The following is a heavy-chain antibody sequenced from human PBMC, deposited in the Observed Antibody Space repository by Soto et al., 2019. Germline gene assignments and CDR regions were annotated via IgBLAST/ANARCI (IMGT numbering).Heavy chain of an antibody. CDR3: AKGGRQWLVTSDFNY. CDR2: VSHDGRNT. CDR1: EFTFSDYA. V-gene: IGHV3-30*18. J-gene: IGHJ4*02. D-gene: IGHD6-19*01. Sequence: GGPMRLSCAASEFTFSDYAMHWVRQAPGKGLEWVAVVSHDGRNTHYADSVKGRFTISRDSSKNTVSLEMTSLRAEDTAVYYCAKGGRQWLVTSDFNYWGQGALVTVSS.